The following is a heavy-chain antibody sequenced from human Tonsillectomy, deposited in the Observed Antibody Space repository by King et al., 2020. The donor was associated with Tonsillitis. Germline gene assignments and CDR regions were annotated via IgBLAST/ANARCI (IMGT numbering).Heavy chain of an antibody. Sequence: VQLVQSGGGLVQPGGSLRPSCAASEFTFANYAMNWVRQAPGKGLEWVSGVSGSGAATYYADSVKGRFTISRDNSKNTLYLQMNSLRAEDTAVYYCAKGNYDILTGYSLWGQGTLVTVSS. J-gene: IGHJ4*02. CDR1: EFTFANYA. V-gene: IGHV3-23*04. CDR2: VSGSGAAT. CDR3: AKGNYDILTGYSL. D-gene: IGHD3-9*01.